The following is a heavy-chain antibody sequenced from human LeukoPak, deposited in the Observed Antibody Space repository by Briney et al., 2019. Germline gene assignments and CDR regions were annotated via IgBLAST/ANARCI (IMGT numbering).Heavy chain of an antibody. Sequence: GSLRLSRAVSGFPFSGFAMSWVRQAPGKGLEWVSTISGGGDNTYFADSVKGRFTISRDNSKNTLFLQMVSLRAEDTAVYYCAKFEGALLGNYYMDVWGKGTTVTVSS. J-gene: IGHJ6*03. CDR3: AKFEGALLGNYYMDV. V-gene: IGHV3-23*01. CDR1: GFPFSGFA. CDR2: ISGGGDNT.